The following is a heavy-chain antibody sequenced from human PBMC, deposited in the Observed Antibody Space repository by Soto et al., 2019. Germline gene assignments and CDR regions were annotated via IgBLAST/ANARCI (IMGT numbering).Heavy chain of an antibody. Sequence: QVQLVQSGAEVKKPGASVKVSCKASGYSFTRYYINWVRQAPGQGLEWMGWISAYNGNTHYEEKLQGRVTLTTDTSTSTAYMERRSLRSDDTAVYFCARGGQWDFLSDYWGQGTLVTVSS. CDR2: ISAYNGNT. V-gene: IGHV1-18*01. CDR3: ARGGQWDFLSDY. CDR1: GYSFTRYY. D-gene: IGHD1-26*01. J-gene: IGHJ4*02.